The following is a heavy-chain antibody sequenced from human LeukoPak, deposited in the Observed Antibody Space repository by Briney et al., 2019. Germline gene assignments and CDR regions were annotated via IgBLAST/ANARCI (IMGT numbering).Heavy chain of an antibody. CDR1: GFTFSSYG. D-gene: IGHD1-26*01. CDR3: ARSEEDSGSYSY. CDR2: ISYDGSNK. V-gene: IGHV3-30*03. Sequence: PGGSLRLSCAASGFTFSSYGMHWVRQAPGKGLEWVAVISYDGSNKYYADSVKGRFTISRDNSKNTLYLQMNSLRAEDTAVYYCARSEEDSGSYSYWGQGTLVTVSS. J-gene: IGHJ4*02.